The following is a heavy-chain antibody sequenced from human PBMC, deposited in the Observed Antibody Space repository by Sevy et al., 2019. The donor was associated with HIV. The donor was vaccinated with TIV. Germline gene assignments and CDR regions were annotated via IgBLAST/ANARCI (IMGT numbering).Heavy chain of an antibody. CDR3: VNEAVSAAGFDA. V-gene: IGHV3-30*18. D-gene: IGHD6-19*01. J-gene: IGHJ4*02. CDR1: GFSFETYD. Sequence: GGSLRLSCIGSGFSFETYDLHWVRQAPGKGLEWVAVISHDGRNKYYADSVKGRFVISRDNSKNTLYLQINNLRTEDTAHYYCVNEAVSAAGFDAWGQGTLVTVSS. CDR2: ISHDGRNK.